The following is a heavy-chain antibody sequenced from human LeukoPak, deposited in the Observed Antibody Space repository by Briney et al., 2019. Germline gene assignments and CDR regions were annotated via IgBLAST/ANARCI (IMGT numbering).Heavy chain of an antibody. CDR3: ARHKNYYGSEFDY. D-gene: IGHD3-10*01. V-gene: IGHV4-39*01. CDR2: IYYSGST. J-gene: IGHJ4*02. Sequence: SETLSLTCTVCGGSISSSSYYWGWIRQPPGKGLEWIGSIYYSGSTYYNPSLKSRVTISVDTSKNQFSLKLSSVTAADTAVYYCARHKNYYGSEFDYWGQGTLVTVSS. CDR1: GGSISSSSYY.